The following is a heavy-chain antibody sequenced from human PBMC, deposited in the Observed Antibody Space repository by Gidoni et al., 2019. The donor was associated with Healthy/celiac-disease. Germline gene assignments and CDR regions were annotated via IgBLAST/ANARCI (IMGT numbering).Heavy chain of an antibody. V-gene: IGHV3-33*01. Sequence: QVQLVESGGGVVQPGRSLRLSCAASGFTFSSYGMHWVRQAPGKGLEWVAVIWYDGSNKYYADSVKGRFTISRDNSKNTLYLQMNSLRAEDTAVYYCVRDIGVGDAFDIWGQGTMVTVSS. CDR2: IWYDGSNK. D-gene: IGHD1-26*01. CDR3: VRDIGVGDAFDI. CDR1: GFTFSSYG. J-gene: IGHJ3*02.